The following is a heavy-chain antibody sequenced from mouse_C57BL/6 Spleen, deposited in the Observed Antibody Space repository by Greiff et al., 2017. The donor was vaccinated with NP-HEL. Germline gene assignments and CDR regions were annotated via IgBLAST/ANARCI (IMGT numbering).Heavy chain of an antibody. D-gene: IGHD2-14*01. V-gene: IGHV5-9*01. CDR3: ARVRLGAMDY. CDR2: ISGGGGNT. J-gene: IGHJ4*01. Sequence: EVHLVESGGGLVKPGGSLKLSCAASGFTFSSYTMSWVRQTPEKRLEWVATISGGGGNTYYPDSVKGRFTISRDNAKNTLYLQMSSLRSEDTALYYCARVRLGAMDYWGQGTSVTVSS. CDR1: GFTFSSYT.